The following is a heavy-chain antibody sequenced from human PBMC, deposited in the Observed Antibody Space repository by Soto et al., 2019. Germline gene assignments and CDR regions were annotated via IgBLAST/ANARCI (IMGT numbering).Heavy chain of an antibody. CDR1: GYTFTRYG. J-gene: IGHJ4*02. Sequence: ASVKVSCKASGYTFTRYGISWVRQAPGQGLEWMGWISAYNGNTNYAQKLQGRVTMTTDTSTSTAYMELRSLRSDDTALYYCATTSILTGPYFGNWGKGSLFTVAS. D-gene: IGHD3-9*01. CDR2: ISAYNGNT. CDR3: ATTSILTGPYFGN. V-gene: IGHV1-18*01.